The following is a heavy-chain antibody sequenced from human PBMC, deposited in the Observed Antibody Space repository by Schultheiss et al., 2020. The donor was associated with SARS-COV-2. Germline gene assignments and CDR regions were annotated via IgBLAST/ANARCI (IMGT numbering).Heavy chain of an antibody. CDR3: AKVLAEHQLLWFGEFVYYFDY. Sequence: GGSLRLSCAASGFTFSSYAMSWVRQAPGKGLEWVSAISCSGGSTYYADSVKGRFTISRDNSKNTLYLQMNSLRAEDTAVYYCAKVLAEHQLLWFGEFVYYFDYWGQGTLVTVSS. J-gene: IGHJ4*02. D-gene: IGHD3-10*01. V-gene: IGHV3-23*01. CDR1: GFTFSSYA. CDR2: ISCSGGST.